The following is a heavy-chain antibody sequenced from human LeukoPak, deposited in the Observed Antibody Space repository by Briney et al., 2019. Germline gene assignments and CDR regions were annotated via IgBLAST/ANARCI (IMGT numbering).Heavy chain of an antibody. J-gene: IGHJ4*02. D-gene: IGHD5-12*01. CDR1: GFSFSDYW. CDR2: IKRDGSEK. V-gene: IGHV3-7*01. Sequence: GGSLRLSCAASGFSFSDYWMTWVRQAPGKGLEWVANIKRDGSEKHCVDSLKGRFTISRDNAQNSLYLQMDSLRAEDTAVYYCARGPSGYHNTGGQGTLVTVSS. CDR3: ARGPSGYHNT.